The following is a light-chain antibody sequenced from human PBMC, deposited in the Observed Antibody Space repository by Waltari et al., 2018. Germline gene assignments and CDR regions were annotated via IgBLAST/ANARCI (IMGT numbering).Light chain of an antibody. V-gene: IGLV2-14*01. J-gene: IGLJ1*01. CDR2: EVS. CDR1: RSDVGGYTY. Sequence: QSALTQPAPVSGSPGQSIPLSCTGARSDVGGYTYVPWYQHPPGKAPKLMIYEVSNRPSGVSNRFSGSKSGNTASLTISGLQAEDEADYYCSSYTSSSTPYVFGTGTKVTVL. CDR3: SSYTSSSTPYV.